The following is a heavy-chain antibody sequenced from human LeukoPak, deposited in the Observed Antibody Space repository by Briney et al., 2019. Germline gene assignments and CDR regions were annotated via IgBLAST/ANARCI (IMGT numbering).Heavy chain of an antibody. Sequence: SVKVSCKASGGTFSSYAISWVRQAPGRGLEWMGRIIPIFGIANYAQKFQGRVTITADKSTSTAYMELSSLRSEDTAVYYCARTDTHTPDFDYWGQGTLVTVSS. V-gene: IGHV1-69*04. CDR2: IIPIFGIA. CDR1: GGTFSSYA. CDR3: ARTDTHTPDFDY. J-gene: IGHJ4*02. D-gene: IGHD5-18*01.